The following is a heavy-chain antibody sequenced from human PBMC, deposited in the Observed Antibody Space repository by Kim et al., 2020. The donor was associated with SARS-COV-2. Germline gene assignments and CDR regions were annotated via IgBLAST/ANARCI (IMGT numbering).Heavy chain of an antibody. J-gene: IGHJ4*01. CDR1: GFTFGSYA. V-gene: IGHV3-23*01. CDR2: IGAGGATA. Sequence: GGSLRLSCAASGFTFGSYAMSWVRLAPGKGLEWVSLIGAGGATAFYADSVKSRFTISRDNSKNTLYLQMDSLRAEDTGIYYCASSYFYGSGTHNYF. D-gene: IGHD3-10*01. CDR3: ASSYFYGSGTHNYF.